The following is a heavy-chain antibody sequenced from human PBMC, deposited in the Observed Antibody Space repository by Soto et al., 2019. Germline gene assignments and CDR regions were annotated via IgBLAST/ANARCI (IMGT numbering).Heavy chain of an antibody. Sequence: QVQLVQSGAEVKKPESSVKVSCKAPGGTFSTYAISWVRQAPGQGLEWMGGIIPMFGTANYAQRFQDRVTXPXXESTNTVYMALSSLRSEDTAVYFCASGIQLWLRRINNGYSGWGQGTLVTVSS. D-gene: IGHD5-18*01. CDR2: IIPMFGTA. CDR1: GGTFSTYA. J-gene: IGHJ4*02. V-gene: IGHV1-69*05. CDR3: ASGIQLWLRRINNGYSG.